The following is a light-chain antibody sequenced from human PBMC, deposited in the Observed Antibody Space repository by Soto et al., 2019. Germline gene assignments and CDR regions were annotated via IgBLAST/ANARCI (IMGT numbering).Light chain of an antibody. Sequence: EIVLTQSPGTLSLSPGEGATLSCRTSQSVNSGFLAWYQKKPGQAPRLLLYGISSRAIGIPDRFSGSGSGTDFTLTINRLEPDDFAVYYWQHYGDSVWTFGQGTKVEL. CDR1: QSVNSGF. J-gene: IGKJ1*01. CDR2: GIS. V-gene: IGKV3-20*01. CDR3: QHYGDSVWT.